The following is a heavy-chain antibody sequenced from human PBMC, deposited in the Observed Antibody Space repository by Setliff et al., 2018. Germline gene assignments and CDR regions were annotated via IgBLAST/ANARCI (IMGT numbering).Heavy chain of an antibody. CDR2: ISPYTGNT. CDR1: GYTFTDYG. Sequence: ASVKVPCKASGYTFTDYGVSWVRQAPGQGLEWVGWISPYTGNTYYAPKFQGRITMTTDTSTTTAYMELKSLRSDDTAIYYCSRLVRYCTRTSCQRLSGDDYWGQGALVTVSS. D-gene: IGHD2-2*01. V-gene: IGHV1-18*01. J-gene: IGHJ4*02. CDR3: SRLVRYCTRTSCQRLSGDDY.